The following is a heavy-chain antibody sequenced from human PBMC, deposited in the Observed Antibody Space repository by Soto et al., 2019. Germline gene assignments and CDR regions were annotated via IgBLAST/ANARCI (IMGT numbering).Heavy chain of an antibody. CDR2: ISAYNGNT. V-gene: IGHV1-18*01. CDR1: GYTFTSYG. D-gene: IGHD2-2*01. Sequence: ASVKVSCKASGYTFTSYGISWVRQAPGQGLEWMGWISAYNGNTNYAQKLQGRVTMTTDTSTSTAYMELRSLRSDDTAVYYCARVRVVVPAAPYNWFDPWGQGTLVTVSS. J-gene: IGHJ5*02. CDR3: ARVRVVVPAAPYNWFDP.